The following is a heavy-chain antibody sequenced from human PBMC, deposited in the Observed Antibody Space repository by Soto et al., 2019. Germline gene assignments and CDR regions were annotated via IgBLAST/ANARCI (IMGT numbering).Heavy chain of an antibody. CDR3: AKDGLQTISGSYLSS. D-gene: IGHD1-26*01. J-gene: IGHJ5*02. CDR1: GFIFSDYA. V-gene: IGHV3-30*18. Sequence: QVQLVESGGGVVRPGRSLRLSCSASGFIFSDYAMHWVRQAPGKGMEWVAVILFDGNKKYYADSVKGRFTISRDNSKNTLYLQMNSRRAEYTAVYYCAKDGLQTISGSYLSSWGQGSLVTVSS. CDR2: ILFDGNKK.